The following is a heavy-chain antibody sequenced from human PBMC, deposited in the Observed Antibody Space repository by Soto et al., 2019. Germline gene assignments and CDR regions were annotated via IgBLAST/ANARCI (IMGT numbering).Heavy chain of an antibody. Sequence: ASVKVSCKASGYTFTGYYMHWVRQAPGQGLEWMGWINPNSGGTNYAQKFQGRVTMTRDTSISTAYMELSRLRSDDTAVYYCARDHSIAAPPGYWGQGTLVTVSS. CDR3: ARDHSIAAPPGY. CDR1: GYTFTGYY. D-gene: IGHD6-6*01. J-gene: IGHJ4*02. V-gene: IGHV1-2*02. CDR2: INPNSGGT.